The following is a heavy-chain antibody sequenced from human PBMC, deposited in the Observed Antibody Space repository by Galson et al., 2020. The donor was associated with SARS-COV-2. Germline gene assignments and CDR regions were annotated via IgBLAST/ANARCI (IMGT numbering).Heavy chain of an antibody. V-gene: IGHV3-66*01. J-gene: IGHJ5*02. Sequence: TGGSLRLSCVPSGFSVNSNYMSWVRQAPGKGLEWVSTVQSDGRANHADSVNGRFTTSRDNYQNTLYLQMNRLTAEDTAVYYCARGYGAGSYFWDLWGQGTLVTVSS. CDR1: GFSVNSNY. CDR3: ARGYGAGSYFWDL. D-gene: IGHD3-10*01. CDR2: VQSDGRA.